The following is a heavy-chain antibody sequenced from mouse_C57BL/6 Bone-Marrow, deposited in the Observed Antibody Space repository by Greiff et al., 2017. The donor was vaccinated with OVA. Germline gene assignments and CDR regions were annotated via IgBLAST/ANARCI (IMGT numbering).Heavy chain of an antibody. CDR1: GYAFTNYW. Sequence: QVQLQQSGAELVRPGTSVKVSCKASGYAFTNYWIEWVKQRPGQGLEWIGVINPGSGGTNYNEKFKGKATLTAHKSSSTAYMQLRRPTSEDSAVYFCARAGYWGQGTTLTVSS. J-gene: IGHJ2*01. CDR2: INPGSGGT. CDR3: ARAGY. V-gene: IGHV1-54*01.